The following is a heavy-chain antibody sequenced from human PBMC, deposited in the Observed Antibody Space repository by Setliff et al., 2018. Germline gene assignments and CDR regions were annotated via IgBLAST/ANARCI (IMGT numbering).Heavy chain of an antibody. CDR2: MYYSGSN. CDR1: GDSINRSGYY. D-gene: IGHD1-26*01. J-gene: IGHJ5*01. Sequence: SETLSLTCNVSGDSINRSGYYWGWIRQPPGKGLEWIGSMYYSGSNDYNPALKSRVTISLDTSKNQFSLRLTSVTAADTAVYYCARSYHLVLTNCFDAWGHGTLVTVSS. V-gene: IGHV4-39*07. CDR3: ARSYHLVLTNCFDA.